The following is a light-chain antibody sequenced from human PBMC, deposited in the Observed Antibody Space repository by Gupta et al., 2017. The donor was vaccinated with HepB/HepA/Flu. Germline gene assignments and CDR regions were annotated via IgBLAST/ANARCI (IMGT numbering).Light chain of an antibody. CDR1: SSDVGGYNY. V-gene: IGLV2-14*01. CDR3: SSYTSINTRV. J-gene: IGLJ1*01. CDR2: DVS. Sequence: QSALTQPASVSGSPGQSITISCTGTSSDVGGYNYVSWYQQHPGKATKLMIYDVSNRPSGVSNRFSGSKSGNTASLTISGLQAEDEADYYCSSYTSINTRVFGTGTKVTVL.